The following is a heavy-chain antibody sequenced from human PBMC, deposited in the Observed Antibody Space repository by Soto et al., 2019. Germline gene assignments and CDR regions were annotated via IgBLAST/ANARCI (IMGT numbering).Heavy chain of an antibody. CDR1: GGTFSSYA. V-gene: IGHV1-69*06. J-gene: IGHJ6*02. Sequence: SVKVSCTASGGTFSSYAISWVRQAPGQGLEWMGGIIPIFGTANYAQKFQGRVTITADKSTSTAYMELSSLRSEDTAVYYCARDNPRIEYYYYGMDVWGQGTTVTVSS. CDR3: ARDNPRIEYYYYGMDV. CDR2: IIPIFGTA.